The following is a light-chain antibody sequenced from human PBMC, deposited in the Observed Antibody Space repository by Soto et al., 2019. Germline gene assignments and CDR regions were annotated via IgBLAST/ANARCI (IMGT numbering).Light chain of an antibody. Sequence: MTQSPSTLSASVGDRVTITCRAGQSISSNLGWYQQKPGQAPRLLIYGASTRATGIPARFSGSGSGTEFTLTISSLQSEDFAVYYCQQYNSWPPITFGQGTRLEI. V-gene: IGKV3-15*01. CDR1: QSISSN. CDR2: GAS. J-gene: IGKJ5*01. CDR3: QQYNSWPPIT.